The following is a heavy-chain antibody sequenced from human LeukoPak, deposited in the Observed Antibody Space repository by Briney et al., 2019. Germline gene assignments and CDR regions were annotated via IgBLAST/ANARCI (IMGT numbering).Heavy chain of an antibody. V-gene: IGHV1-2*02. D-gene: IGHD2-8*01. CDR1: GYTFPAYY. J-gene: IGHJ4*02. CDR3: ARDSYCTTSSCPDY. Sequence: ASVKVSCKASGYTFPAYYIHRVRQAPGQGLEWMGWINPTSGGTNYAQKFQGRVTLTRDTSISTAYTELSRLTSDDTAVYYCARDSYCTTSSCPDYWGQGSLVTVSS. CDR2: INPTSGGT.